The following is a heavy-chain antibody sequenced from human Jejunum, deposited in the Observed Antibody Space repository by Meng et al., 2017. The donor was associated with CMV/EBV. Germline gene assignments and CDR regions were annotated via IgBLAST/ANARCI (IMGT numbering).Heavy chain of an antibody. J-gene: IGHJ4*02. Sequence: FIFSLYPMHWVRQAPGKGLEWVAVISYDGGNIYYADSVKDRFTISRDNSNNTLFLQMNNLRPEDTAVYYCARDRTSVVSPAALLFWGQGTLVTVSS. V-gene: IGHV3-30-3*01. CDR1: FIFSLYP. CDR3: ARDRTSVVSPAALLF. CDR2: ISYDGGNI. D-gene: IGHD2-2*01.